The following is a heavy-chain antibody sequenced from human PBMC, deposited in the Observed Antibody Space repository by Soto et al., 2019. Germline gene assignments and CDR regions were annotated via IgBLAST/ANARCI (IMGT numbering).Heavy chain of an antibody. CDR3: AKSLGPDPAAFDI. V-gene: IGHV3-23*01. CDR2: ISGSGGTT. Sequence: GGSLRLSCAASGFTFSSYAMNRVRQAPGKGPEWVSGISGSGGTTYYADSAKGRFTISRDNSKNTLYLQMNSLRGEDTPVYYCAKSLGPDPAAFDIWGQGTMVPVSS. CDR1: GFTFSSYA. J-gene: IGHJ3*02.